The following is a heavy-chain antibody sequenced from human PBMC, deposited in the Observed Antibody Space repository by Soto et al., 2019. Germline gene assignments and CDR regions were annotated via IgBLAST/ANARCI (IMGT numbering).Heavy chain of an antibody. V-gene: IGHV4-59*11. Sequence: PSESLSLTCTVSGGSISSHYWSWIRQPPGKGLEWIGYTHYSGSTSYNPSLKSRVTISIDTSKNQFSLNLSSVTAADTAVYYCAKIGDSSSRVYYGMDVWGQGTTVTVSS. D-gene: IGHD6-6*01. CDR1: GGSISSHY. CDR2: THYSGST. J-gene: IGHJ6*02. CDR3: AKIGDSSSRVYYGMDV.